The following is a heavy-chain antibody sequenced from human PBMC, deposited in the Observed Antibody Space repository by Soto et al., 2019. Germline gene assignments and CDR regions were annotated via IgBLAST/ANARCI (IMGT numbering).Heavy chain of an antibody. CDR2: ISAYNGNT. Sequence: QVQLVQSGAAVKKPGASVKVSFKASGYTFTSYGIIWVRQAPGQGLEWMGWISAYNGNTNYAQKLQGRVTMTTDTSTSTEYMELSSLRSDDTDVYYCVRAGVAAADYFDYWGQGTLVTVSS. V-gene: IGHV1-18*01. J-gene: IGHJ4*02. D-gene: IGHD6-13*01. CDR3: VRAGVAAADYFDY. CDR1: GYTFTSYG.